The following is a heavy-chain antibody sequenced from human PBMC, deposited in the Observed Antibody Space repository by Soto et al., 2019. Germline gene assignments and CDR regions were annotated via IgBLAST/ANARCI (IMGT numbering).Heavy chain of an antibody. V-gene: IGHV1-18*04. D-gene: IGHD3-10*01. CDR1: GYTFTSYG. CDR2: ISAYNGNT. J-gene: IGHJ6*02. CDR3: ARDHMVRGTGWYYYYGMDV. Sequence: VASVKVSCKASGYTFTSYGISWVRQAPGQGLEWMGWISAYNGNTNYAQKLQGRVTMTTDTSTSTAYMELRSLRSDDTAVYYCARDHMVRGTGWYYYYGMDVWGQGTTVTVSS.